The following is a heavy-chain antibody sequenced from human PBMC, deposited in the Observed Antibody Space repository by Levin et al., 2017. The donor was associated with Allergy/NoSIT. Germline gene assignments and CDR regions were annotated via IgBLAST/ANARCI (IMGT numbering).Heavy chain of an antibody. V-gene: IGHV3-7*01. CDR3: ARALWRFEY. CDR2: IKQDGSEK. D-gene: IGHD2-21*01. Sequence: GESLKISCAASGFTFSSYWMSWARQPPGKGLEWVANIKQDGSEKYYVDSVKGRFTISRDNAKNSLYLQMNSLRAKDTAVYYCARALWRFEYWGQGTLVTVSS. CDR1: GFTFSSYW. J-gene: IGHJ4*02.